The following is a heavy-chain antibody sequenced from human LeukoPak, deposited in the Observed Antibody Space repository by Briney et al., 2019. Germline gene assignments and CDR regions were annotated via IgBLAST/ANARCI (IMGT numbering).Heavy chain of an antibody. CDR2: IYPGDSDT. CDR3: ARLSSGGEGGYYFDY. J-gene: IGHJ4*02. V-gene: IGHV5-51*01. Sequence: GESLKISCKGSGYSFTSYWIVWVRQMPGKGLEWTGIIYPGDSDTRYSPSFRGQVTISADKSISTAYLQWSSLKASDTAMYYCARLSSGGEGGYYFDYWGQGTLVTVST. D-gene: IGHD6-19*01. CDR1: GYSFTSYW.